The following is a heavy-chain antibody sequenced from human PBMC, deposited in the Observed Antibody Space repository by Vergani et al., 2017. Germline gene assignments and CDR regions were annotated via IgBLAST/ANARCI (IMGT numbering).Heavy chain of an antibody. CDR1: GFTFTDYG. D-gene: IGHD3-16*01. J-gene: IGHJ4*02. V-gene: IGHV3-49*04. Sequence: EVQLVESGGGLEQPGRSLRLSCRASGFTFTDYGISWVRQAPGKGLEWVGFVRNKEDGGTPEHAASVKGRFTISRDDSKSTAYLQMSSLKAEDTAVYYCTRDRLDDSYAYFDYWGQGTLVTVSP. CDR2: VRNKEDGGTP. CDR3: TRDRLDDSYAYFDY.